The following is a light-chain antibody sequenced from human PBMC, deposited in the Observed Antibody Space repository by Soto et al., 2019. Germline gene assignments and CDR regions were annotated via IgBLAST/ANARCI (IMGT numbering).Light chain of an antibody. J-gene: IGKJ1*01. Sequence: DIVLTQSPGTLSLSPGERATLSCRASESVPSSFLAWYQQKPGQAPRLVIYGASSRATGIPDRFSGSGSGTAFTLTINRLDPEDFAVYYGQQYGSSLRAWSFGQGTRVEIK. V-gene: IGKV3-20*01. CDR3: QQYGSSLRAWS. CDR1: ESVPSSF. CDR2: GAS.